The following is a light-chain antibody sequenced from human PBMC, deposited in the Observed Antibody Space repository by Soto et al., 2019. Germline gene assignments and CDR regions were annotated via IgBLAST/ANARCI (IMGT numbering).Light chain of an antibody. V-gene: IGKV1-12*01. CDR1: QNIDKW. Sequence: DKQMTHAPSAVSAYLGDRDTITCRASQNIDKWIAWYQQKPGKSPRLLIYAVSSLGGGVPSRFSGSGSGTDFTLTISSLQPEDFATYSCQQARSLPITFGHGTRLEIK. CDR2: AVS. J-gene: IGKJ5*01. CDR3: QQARSLPIT.